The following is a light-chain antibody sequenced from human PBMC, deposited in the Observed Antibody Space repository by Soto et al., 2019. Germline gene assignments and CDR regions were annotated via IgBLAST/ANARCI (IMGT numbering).Light chain of an antibody. CDR3: QQYNKWPLT. J-gene: IGKJ4*01. V-gene: IGKV3D-20*02. CDR1: QSLDDSY. Sequence: EIVLTQSPGTLSLSPGERATLSCRASQSLDDSYIAWYQHKPGQAPRLLIYDASSRATGIPDRFSGSGSGTEFSLTISSLQAEDFAVYYCQQYNKWPLTFGGGTKVE. CDR2: DAS.